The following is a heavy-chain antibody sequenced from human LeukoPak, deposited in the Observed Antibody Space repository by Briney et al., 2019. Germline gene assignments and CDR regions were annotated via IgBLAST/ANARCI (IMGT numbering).Heavy chain of an antibody. J-gene: IGHJ4*02. CDR3: AKEDGSGYYYFDY. CDR1: GFTFSSYD. V-gene: IGHV3-30*18. CDR2: ISYDGSNK. D-gene: IGHD5-12*01. Sequence: GGSLRLSCAASGFTFSSYDMHWVRQAPGKGLEWVAVISYDGSNKYYADSVKGRFTISRDNSKNTLYLQMNSLRAEDTAVYYCAKEDGSGYYYFDYWGQGTLVTVSS.